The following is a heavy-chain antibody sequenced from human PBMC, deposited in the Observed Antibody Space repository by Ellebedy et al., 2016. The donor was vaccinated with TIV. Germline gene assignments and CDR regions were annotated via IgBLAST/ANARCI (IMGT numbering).Heavy chain of an antibody. D-gene: IGHD4-17*01. Sequence: GESLKISCAASGFNLSTYSMSWVRQAPGRGLEWVSSISSTSGYAYYGDAVKGRFTVSRDNAKNSLYLQISSLSSEDTAVYYCARDSIDYCDDDCFYYFDTWGQGTLVTVSS. CDR1: GFNLSTYS. CDR2: ISSTSGYA. J-gene: IGHJ4*02. V-gene: IGHV3-21*01. CDR3: ARDSIDYCDDDCFYYFDT.